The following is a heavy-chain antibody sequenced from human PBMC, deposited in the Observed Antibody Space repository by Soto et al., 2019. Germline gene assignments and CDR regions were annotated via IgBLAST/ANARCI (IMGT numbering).Heavy chain of an antibody. CDR3: ARGRYGDY. CDR2: ISAHNGNT. Sequence: QVHLVQSGAEVKKPGASVKVSCKGSGYGFTTYGITWVRQAPGQGLEWMAWISAHNGNTNYAQKLQVRATGPRDTSTSTAYMELRSLRSDDTAVYYCARGRYGDYWGQGALVTVSS. V-gene: IGHV1-18*01. D-gene: IGHD1-1*01. J-gene: IGHJ4*02. CDR1: GYGFTTYG.